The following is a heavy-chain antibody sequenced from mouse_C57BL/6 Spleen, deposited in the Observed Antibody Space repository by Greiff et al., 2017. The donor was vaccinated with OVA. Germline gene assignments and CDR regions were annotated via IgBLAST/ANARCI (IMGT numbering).Heavy chain of an antibody. CDR2: IYPGSGNT. Sequence: QVQLQQSGPELVKPGASVKISCKASGYSFTSYYIHWVKQRPGQGLEWIGWIYPGSGNTKYNEKFKGKATLTADTSSSTAYMQLSSLTSEDSAVYYCARGGAYYSNPFDYWGQGTTLTVSS. D-gene: IGHD2-5*01. CDR1: GYSFTSYY. J-gene: IGHJ2*01. CDR3: ARGGAYYSNPFDY. V-gene: IGHV1-66*01.